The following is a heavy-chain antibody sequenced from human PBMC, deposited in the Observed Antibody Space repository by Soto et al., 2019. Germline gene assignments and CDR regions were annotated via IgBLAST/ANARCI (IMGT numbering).Heavy chain of an antibody. J-gene: IGHJ4*02. Sequence: ASVKVSCKASGYTFTSYDINWVRQATGQGLEWMGWMNPNSGNTGYAQKFQGRVTMSRNTSISTAYMELSSLRSEDTAVYYCARSKASRKYYDYIWGSYRLFDYWGQGTLVTVSS. V-gene: IGHV1-8*01. CDR3: ARSKASRKYYDYIWGSYRLFDY. CDR2: MNPNSGNT. D-gene: IGHD3-16*02. CDR1: GYTFTSYD.